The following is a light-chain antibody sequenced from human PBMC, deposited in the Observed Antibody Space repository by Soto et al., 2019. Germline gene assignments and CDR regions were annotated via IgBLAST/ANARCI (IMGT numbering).Light chain of an antibody. Sequence: DIQMTQSPSTLSASVGDRVTITCRASQSISSWLAWYQQKPGKAPKLLIYDASSLESGVPTRFSGSGSGTEFTLTISSLQPDDFEAYYCQQYNSYSPFGGGTKADSK. CDR2: DAS. J-gene: IGKJ4*01. CDR1: QSISSW. CDR3: QQYNSYSP. V-gene: IGKV1-5*01.